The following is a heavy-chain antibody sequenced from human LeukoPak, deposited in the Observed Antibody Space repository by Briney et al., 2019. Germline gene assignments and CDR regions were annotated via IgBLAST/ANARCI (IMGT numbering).Heavy chain of an antibody. V-gene: IGHV3-23*01. D-gene: IGHD3-3*01. CDR1: GFTFSSYA. CDR2: ISGSGGST. CDR3: AKHYDLWSGSPSLNWFDP. J-gene: IGHJ5*02. Sequence: GGSLRLSCAASGFTFSSYAMSWVRQAPGKGLEWVSAISGSGGSTYYADSVKGRFTISRDNSKNTLYLQMNSLRAEDTAVYYCAKHYDLWSGSPSLNWFDPWGQGTLVTVSS.